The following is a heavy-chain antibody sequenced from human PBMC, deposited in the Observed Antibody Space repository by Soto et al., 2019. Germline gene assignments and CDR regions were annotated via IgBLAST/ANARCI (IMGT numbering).Heavy chain of an antibody. V-gene: IGHV1-3*05. CDR2: INAGNGNT. D-gene: IGHD6-19*01. Sequence: QVQLVQSGAEEKKPGASVKVSCKASGYTFTSYAMHWVRQAPGQRLEWMGWINAGNGNTKYSQKFQGRVTITRYTSASTAYMELSSLRAEETAVYYCARSSGIAVADYWGQGTLVTVSS. CDR1: GYTFTSYA. CDR3: ARSSGIAVADY. J-gene: IGHJ4*02.